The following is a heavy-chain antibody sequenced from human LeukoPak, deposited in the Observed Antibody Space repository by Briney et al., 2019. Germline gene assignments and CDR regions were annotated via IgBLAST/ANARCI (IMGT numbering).Heavy chain of an antibody. Sequence: PGGSLRLSSAVSGFTVITNYMNWVRQAPGKGLEWVSVIYSGGSTYYADSVKGRFTISRDNSKNTLYLQMNSLRAEDTAVYYCARAGGEGTFDYWGQGTLVTVSS. CDR2: IYSGGST. CDR3: ARAGGEGTFDY. V-gene: IGHV3-53*01. CDR1: GFTVITNY. J-gene: IGHJ4*02. D-gene: IGHD3-16*01.